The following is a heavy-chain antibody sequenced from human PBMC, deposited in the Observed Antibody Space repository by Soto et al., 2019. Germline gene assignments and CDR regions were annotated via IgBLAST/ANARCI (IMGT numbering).Heavy chain of an antibody. Sequence: EVQLVESGGGLIQPGGSLRLSCAASGLTVNSNFMSWVRQAPGKGPEWVSVMYSGGSTYYADSVRGRFTISRDNFKNTLYLQMSSLSGEDTAVYYCARGGSISNLHGWFEPWGQGTLVTVSS. CDR1: GLTVNSNF. V-gene: IGHV3-53*01. CDR2: MYSGGST. D-gene: IGHD3-3*02. CDR3: ARGGSISNLHGWFEP. J-gene: IGHJ5*02.